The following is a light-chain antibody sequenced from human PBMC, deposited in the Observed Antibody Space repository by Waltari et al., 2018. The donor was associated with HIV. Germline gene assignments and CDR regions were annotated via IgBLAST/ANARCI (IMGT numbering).Light chain of an antibody. CDR2: DVS. CDR1: SRDVGGYNY. J-gene: IGLJ3*02. CDR3: CSYAGSYWV. Sequence: QSALTQPRPVSGSPGQSVTISCTGTSRDVGGYNYVSWYQQHPGKAPKLMIYDVSKRPSGVPDRFSGSKSGNTASLTISGLQAEDEADYYCCSYAGSYWVFGGGTKLTVL. V-gene: IGLV2-11*01.